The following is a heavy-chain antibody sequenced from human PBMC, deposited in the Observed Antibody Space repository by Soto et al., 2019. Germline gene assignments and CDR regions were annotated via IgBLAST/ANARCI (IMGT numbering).Heavy chain of an antibody. D-gene: IGHD2-21*01. J-gene: IGHJ4*02. CDR2: ISTNGGGT. V-gene: IGHV3-64*01. Sequence: EVQVVESGGGLVQPGGSLRLSCAASGFTFNSYAMHWVRQAPGKGLEYVSGISTNGGGTYYANSVKGRFSISRDNSKNTLYLQMGSLRAEGMAVYYCARDGARGDPGKDYFDYWGQGTLVTVSS. CDR1: GFTFNSYA. CDR3: ARDGARGDPGKDYFDY.